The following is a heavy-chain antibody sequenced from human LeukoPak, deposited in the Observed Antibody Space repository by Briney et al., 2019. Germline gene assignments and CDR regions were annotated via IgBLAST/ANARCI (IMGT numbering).Heavy chain of an antibody. CDR1: GGSFSGYY. V-gene: IGHV4-34*01. CDR2: INHSGST. Sequence: SETLSLTCAVYGGSFSGYYWSWIRQPPGKGLEWIGEINHSGSTNYNPSLKSRVTISVDTSKNQFSLKLSSVTAADTAVYYCAREEADYYGSGSYYNYYYYYYMDVWGKGTTVTISS. CDR3: AREEADYYGSGSYYNYYYYYYMDV. J-gene: IGHJ6*03. D-gene: IGHD3-10*01.